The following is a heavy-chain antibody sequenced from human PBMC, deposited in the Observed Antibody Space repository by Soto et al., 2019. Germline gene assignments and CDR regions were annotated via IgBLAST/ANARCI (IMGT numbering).Heavy chain of an antibody. CDR3: ARQYDSSSWYRYYYMDV. V-gene: IGHV4-39*01. D-gene: IGHD6-13*01. CDR2: IYYSGST. Sequence: QLQLQESGPGLVKPSETLSLTCTVSGGSISSSSYYWGWIRQPPGKGLEWIGGIYYSGSTYYNPSLKSRVTISVDTSKNQFSLKLSSVTAADTAVYYCARQYDSSSWYRYYYMDVWGKGTTVTVSS. J-gene: IGHJ6*03. CDR1: GGSISSSSYY.